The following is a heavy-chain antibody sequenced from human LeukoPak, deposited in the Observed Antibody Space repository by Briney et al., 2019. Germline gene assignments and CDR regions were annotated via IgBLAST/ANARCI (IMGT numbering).Heavy chain of an antibody. CDR3: ARDRCSSTSCSLGFLDV. J-gene: IGHJ6*04. D-gene: IGHD2-2*01. V-gene: IGHV3-74*01. CDR2: INIVGSRT. CDR1: GFTFSTYW. Sequence: GGSLRLSWAASGFTFSTYWIHWVRQAPGKGLVLVSRINIVGSRTTYADSVKGVFTISRDNTKTTLYLQMNSLREEDTAVYYCARDRCSSTSCSLGFLDVWGKGTTVTVSS.